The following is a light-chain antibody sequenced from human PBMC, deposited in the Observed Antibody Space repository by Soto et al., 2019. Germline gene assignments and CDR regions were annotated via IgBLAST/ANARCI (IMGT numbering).Light chain of an antibody. V-gene: IGKV3-15*01. CDR1: QSVSSN. Sequence: EIVMTQSPATLSVSPGERATLSCRASQSVSSNLAWYQQKPGQAPRLLIYGASTRATGIPARFSGSGSGTEFTLTISSLQSGDFAVYYCQQYDNSPPYTVGQGTKLEIK. CDR3: QQYDNSPPYT. CDR2: GAS. J-gene: IGKJ2*01.